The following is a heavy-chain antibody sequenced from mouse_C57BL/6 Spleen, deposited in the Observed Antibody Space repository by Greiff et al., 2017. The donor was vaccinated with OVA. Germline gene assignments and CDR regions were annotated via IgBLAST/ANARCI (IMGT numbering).Heavy chain of an antibody. CDR3: ARSLYDYDPDWYFDV. CDR2: ISYSGST. CDR1: GYSITSDY. D-gene: IGHD2-4*01. Sequence: DVMLVESGPGLAKPSQTLSLTCSVTGYSITSDYWNWVRKFPGNKLEYMGYISYSGSTYYNPSLKSRISITRDTSKNQYYLQLNSVTTEDTATYYCARSLYDYDPDWYFDVWGKGTTVTVSS. V-gene: IGHV3-8*01. J-gene: IGHJ1*03.